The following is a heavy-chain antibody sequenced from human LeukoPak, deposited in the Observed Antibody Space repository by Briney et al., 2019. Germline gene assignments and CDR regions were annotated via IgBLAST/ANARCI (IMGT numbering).Heavy chain of an antibody. CDR3: AKGRGSSETYYFDY. V-gene: IGHV3-23*01. CDR2: ISCSGGST. J-gene: IGHJ4*02. D-gene: IGHD6-6*01. Sequence: PGGSLRLSCAASGFTFSSYAMTCVRQAPGKGLEWFSGISCSGGSTYYADSVKGRFTISRDNSKNTLYLQLNSLRAEDTAVYYCAKGRGSSETYYFDYWGQGTLVAVSS. CDR1: GFTFSSYA.